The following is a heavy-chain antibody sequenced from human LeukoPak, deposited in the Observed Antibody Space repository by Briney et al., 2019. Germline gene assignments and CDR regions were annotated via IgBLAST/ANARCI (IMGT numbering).Heavy chain of an antibody. CDR3: ARDNIAVADKYDY. J-gene: IGHJ4*02. D-gene: IGHD6-19*01. Sequence: LPGGSLRLSCAASGFTFSSYGMHWVRQAPGKGLEWVAVIWYDGSNKYYADSVKGRFTISRDNSKNTLYLQMNSLRAEDTAIYYCARDNIAVADKYDYWGQGTLVTVSS. CDR2: IWYDGSNK. CDR1: GFTFSSYG. V-gene: IGHV3-33*01.